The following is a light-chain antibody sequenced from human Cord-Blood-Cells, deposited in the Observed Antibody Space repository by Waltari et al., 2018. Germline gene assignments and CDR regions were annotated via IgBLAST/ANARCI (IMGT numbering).Light chain of an antibody. V-gene: IGLV2-8*01. Sequence: QSALTQPPSASGSPGQSVTISCTGTSSDVGGYNYVSWYQQHPGKPPKLMIYEVSKRPSGVPDRFSGSKSGNTASLTVSGLQAEDEADYYCSSYAGSNWVFGGGTKLTVL. CDR3: SSYAGSNWV. J-gene: IGLJ3*02. CDR1: SSDVGGYNY. CDR2: EVS.